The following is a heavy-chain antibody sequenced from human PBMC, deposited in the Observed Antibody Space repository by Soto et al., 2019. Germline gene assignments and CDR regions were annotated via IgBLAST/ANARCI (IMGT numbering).Heavy chain of an antibody. CDR2: INHRGST. V-gene: IGHV4-34*02. CDR3: ARTDIGTTTCFEP. J-gene: IGHJ5*02. D-gene: IGHD5-12*01. Sequence: QVHLQQWGAGLLKPSATLSITCAVYGESFIDYYSTWIRQPPGKGLEWMGEINHRGSTNYNPALKRRVTIAIDTCKNQFSLKLTSVTAAAASVYYCARTDIGTTTCFEPWGQGTLVRVSS. CDR1: GESFIDYY.